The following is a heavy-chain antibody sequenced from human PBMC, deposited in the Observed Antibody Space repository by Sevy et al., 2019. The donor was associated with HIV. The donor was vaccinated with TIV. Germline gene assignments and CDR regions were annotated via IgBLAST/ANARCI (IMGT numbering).Heavy chain of an antibody. CDR3: ASGRGGSFAY. D-gene: IGHD5-12*01. V-gene: IGHV1-18*01. Sequence: ASVKGSCKASGYTFPSYGINWVRQAPGQGLEWMGWISAYRANANYAQKFQGRISLTTDRSTTTAYMELTTLEPDDTAVYFCASGRGGSFAYWGQGTQVTVSS. J-gene: IGHJ4*02. CDR1: GYTFPSYG. CDR2: ISAYRANA.